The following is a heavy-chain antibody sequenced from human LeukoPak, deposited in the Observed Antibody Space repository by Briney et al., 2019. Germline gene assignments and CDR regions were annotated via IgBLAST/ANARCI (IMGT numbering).Heavy chain of an antibody. Sequence: SVKVSCKASGGTFSSYAISWVRQAPGQGLEWTGRIIPILGIANYAQKFQGRVTITADKSTSTAYMELSSLRSEDTAVYYCARVGRNWNLNRFDPWGQGTLVTVSS. D-gene: IGHD1-1*01. CDR1: GGTFSSYA. J-gene: IGHJ5*02. CDR3: ARVGRNWNLNRFDP. CDR2: IIPILGIA. V-gene: IGHV1-69*04.